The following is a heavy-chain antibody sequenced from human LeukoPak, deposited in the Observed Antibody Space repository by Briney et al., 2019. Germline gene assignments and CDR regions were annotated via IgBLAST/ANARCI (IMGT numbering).Heavy chain of an antibody. Sequence: GGSLRLSCAASGLTFSSYWMSWVRQAPGKGLEWVANIKQDGSEKYYVDSVKGRFTISRDNAKNSLYLQMNSLRAEDTAVYYCAREPGGVATIPSFDYWGQGTLVTVSS. CDR3: AREPGGVATIPSFDY. D-gene: IGHD5-12*01. CDR1: GLTFSSYW. V-gene: IGHV3-7*01. CDR2: IKQDGSEK. J-gene: IGHJ4*02.